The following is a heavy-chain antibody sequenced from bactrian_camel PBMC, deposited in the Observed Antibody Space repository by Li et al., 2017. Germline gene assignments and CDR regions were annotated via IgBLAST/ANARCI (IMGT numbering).Heavy chain of an antibody. CDR1: GYTYSSNV. D-gene: IGHD4*01. CDR2: IYTGDGST. CDR3: AATEWDLEYGLTGNPDDYKY. Sequence: DVQLVESGGGSVGPGGSLRLSCAASGYTYSSNVMGWFRQAPGKEREGVAYIYTGDGSTYYADSVKGRFTISQDNAKNTLYLEMNGLKPEDTAMYYCAATEWDLEYGLTGNPDDYKYWGQGTQVTVS. V-gene: IGHV3S31*01. J-gene: IGHJ4*01.